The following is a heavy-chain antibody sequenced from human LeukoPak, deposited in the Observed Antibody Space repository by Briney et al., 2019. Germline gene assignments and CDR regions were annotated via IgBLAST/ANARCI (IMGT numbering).Heavy chain of an antibody. V-gene: IGHV1-46*01. CDR1: GYTFTRYC. CDR3: ARDKSGTTQGDSDY. CDR2: IDPSGGSR. D-gene: IGHD1-1*01. Sequence: ASVKVSCKASGYTFTRYCIHWVRQAPGQGLEWMGIIDPSGGSRSYAQKFQGRVTITRDTSTSTVYMELSSLRSEDTAVYYCARDKSGTTQGDSDYWGQGTLVTVSS. J-gene: IGHJ4*02.